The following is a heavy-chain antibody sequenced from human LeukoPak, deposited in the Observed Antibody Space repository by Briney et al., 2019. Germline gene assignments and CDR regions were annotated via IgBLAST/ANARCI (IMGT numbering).Heavy chain of an antibody. CDR1: GFTLSNYA. Sequence: GPLGLSCSASGFTLSNYAMHLVRQAPGKGLEYVSAISSNGGNTYYADSVKGRFTISRDNSKNTLYLQMNSLRAEDTAVYYCAKEGTYSSGWYGFDYWGQGTLGTVSS. CDR3: AKEGTYSSGWYGFDY. CDR2: ISSNGGNT. D-gene: IGHD6-19*01. J-gene: IGHJ4*02. V-gene: IGHV3-64*04.